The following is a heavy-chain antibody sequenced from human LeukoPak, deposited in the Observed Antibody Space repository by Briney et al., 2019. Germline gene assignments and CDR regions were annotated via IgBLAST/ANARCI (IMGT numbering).Heavy chain of an antibody. Sequence: SETLSLTCTVSGGSISSGGYYWSWIRQHPGKGLEWIGYIYYSGSTYYNPSLKSRVTISVDTSKNQFSLKLSSVTAADTAVYYCVRVIPAAEGAFDIWGQGTMVTVSS. CDR2: IYYSGST. J-gene: IGHJ3*02. V-gene: IGHV4-31*03. D-gene: IGHD2-2*01. CDR3: VRVIPAAEGAFDI. CDR1: GGSISSGGYY.